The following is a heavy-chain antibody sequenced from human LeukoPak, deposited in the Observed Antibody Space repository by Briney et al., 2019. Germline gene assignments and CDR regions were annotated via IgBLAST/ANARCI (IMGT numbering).Heavy chain of an antibody. V-gene: IGHV3-23*01. CDR3: AKDLSDPPKFDY. J-gene: IGHJ4*02. D-gene: IGHD3-16*02. CDR2: ISGSGGTT. Sequence: GGSLRLSCAGFGFTFSNYAMSWVRQAPGRGLEWVSVISGSGGTTYYADSVKGRFTTSRDNSKNTLYLQMNSLRAEDTAVYYCAKDLSDPPKFDYWGQGTLVTVSS. CDR1: GFTFSNYA.